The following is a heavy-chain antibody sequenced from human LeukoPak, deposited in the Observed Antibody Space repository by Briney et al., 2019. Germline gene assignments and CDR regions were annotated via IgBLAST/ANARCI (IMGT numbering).Heavy chain of an antibody. Sequence: GGSLRLSCAASGFTFSNYAMSWVRQAPGKGLEWVSGISGSGGSTHYADSVKGRFTISRDNSKNTLDLQMNSLRDEDTAVYYCARSVGTTVTPFDYWGQGTLVTVSS. D-gene: IGHD4-17*01. CDR3: ARSVGTTVTPFDY. V-gene: IGHV3-23*01. CDR1: GFTFSNYA. J-gene: IGHJ4*02. CDR2: ISGSGGST.